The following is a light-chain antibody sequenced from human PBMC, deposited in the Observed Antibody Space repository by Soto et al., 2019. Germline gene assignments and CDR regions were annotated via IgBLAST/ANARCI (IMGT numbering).Light chain of an antibody. J-gene: IGKJ1*01. CDR2: GAS. CDR1: QSVSSN. V-gene: IGKV3-15*01. CDR3: QQYMNWPPWT. Sequence: ETVMTQSPVTLSVSPGERATLSCRASQSVSSNLAWYQQKPGQAPRLLIYGASTRATGVPARFSGSGSGTEFTLTISSLQSEDFAVYYCQQYMNWPPWTFGLGTKVEIK.